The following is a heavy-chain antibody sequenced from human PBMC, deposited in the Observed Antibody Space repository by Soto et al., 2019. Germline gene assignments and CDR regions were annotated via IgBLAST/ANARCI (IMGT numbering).Heavy chain of an antibody. CDR1: GGSISGYY. J-gene: IGHJ6*02. CDR3: TRDGDGRMTTNPYYYYGMDV. CDR2: VYYSGGA. D-gene: IGHD2-21*02. V-gene: IGHV4-59*01. Sequence: SETLSLTCTVSGGSISGYYWSWIRQPPGKGLEWIGNVYYSGGAKYNPSAKRRVSISVDTSKNQFSLNLSSVTAADTAVYYCTRDGDGRMTTNPYYYYGMDVWGPGITVTVSS.